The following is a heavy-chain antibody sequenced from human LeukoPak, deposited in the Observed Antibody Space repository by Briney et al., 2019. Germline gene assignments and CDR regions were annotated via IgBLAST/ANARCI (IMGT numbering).Heavy chain of an antibody. CDR2: IYHSGST. CDR1: GGSISSGGYS. Sequence: PSQTLSLTCAVSGGSISSGGYSWSWIRQPPGKGLEWIGYIYHSGSTYYNPSLKSRVTISVDRSKNQFSLKLSSVTAADTAVYYCAGSKNTWATFDYWGQGTLVTVSS. D-gene: IGHD1-26*01. CDR3: AGSKNTWATFDY. V-gene: IGHV4-30-2*01. J-gene: IGHJ4*02.